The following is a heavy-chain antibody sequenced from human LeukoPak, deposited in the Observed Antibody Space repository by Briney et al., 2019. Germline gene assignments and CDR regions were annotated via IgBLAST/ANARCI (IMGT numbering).Heavy chain of an antibody. Sequence: SVKVSCKASGGTFSSYAISWVRQAPGQGLEWMGGIIPIFGTANYAQKFQGRVTITRNTSISTAYMELSSLRSEDTAVYYCARGGLAQYYYYYYMDVWGKGTTVTVSS. J-gene: IGHJ6*03. D-gene: IGHD6-19*01. CDR1: GGTFSSYA. CDR2: IIPIFGTA. V-gene: IGHV1-69*05. CDR3: ARGGLAQYYYYYYMDV.